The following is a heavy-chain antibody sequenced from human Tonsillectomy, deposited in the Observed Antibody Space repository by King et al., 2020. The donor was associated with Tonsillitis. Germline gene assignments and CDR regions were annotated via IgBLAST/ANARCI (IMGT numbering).Heavy chain of an antibody. Sequence: VQLVQSGGGVVQPGRSLRLSCAASGFNFRSFPMHWVRQAPGKGLDWVAVISDGGGNKFYADSVKGRFTISRDNSKNTLNLQMNGLRAEDTAVYYCAREGTMTTSDDAIDMWGQGTMVTVSS. D-gene: IGHD4-17*01. CDR2: ISDGGGNK. J-gene: IGHJ3*02. CDR1: GFNFRSFP. V-gene: IGHV3-30-3*01. CDR3: AREGTMTTSDDAIDM.